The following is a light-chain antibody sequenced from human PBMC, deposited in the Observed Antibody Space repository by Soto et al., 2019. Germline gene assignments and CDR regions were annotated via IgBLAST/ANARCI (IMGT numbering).Light chain of an antibody. CDR3: SSYRTSNTRQIV. V-gene: IGLV2-14*03. J-gene: IGLJ1*01. CDR2: DVS. CDR1: SSDVGSYNY. Sequence: QSALTQPASVSGSPGQSITISCTGTSSDVGSYNYVSWYQHHPGKAPKLMIYDVSNRPSGVSNRFSGSKSGNTASLSISCLQPEDEADYYCSSYRTSNTRQIVCGTGTKVTVL.